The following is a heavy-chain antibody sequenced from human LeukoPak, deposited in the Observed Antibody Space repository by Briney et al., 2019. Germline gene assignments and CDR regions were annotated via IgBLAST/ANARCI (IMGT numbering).Heavy chain of an antibody. CDR2: INSDGSST. CDR1: GFTFSSYW. D-gene: IGHD6-6*01. Sequence: GGSLRLSCAASGFTFSSYWMHWVRQAPGKGLVWVSRINSDGSSTSYADSVKGRFTISRDNAKNRLYLQMNSLRAEDTAVYYCARGRAARYYYYGMDVWGQWTTVTVSS. CDR3: ARGRAARYYYYGMDV. V-gene: IGHV3-74*01. J-gene: IGHJ6*02.